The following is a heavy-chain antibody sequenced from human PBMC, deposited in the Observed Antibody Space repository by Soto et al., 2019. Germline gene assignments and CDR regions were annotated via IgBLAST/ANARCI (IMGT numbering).Heavy chain of an antibody. CDR2: IYWDDDK. D-gene: IGHD2-21*02. Sequence: QITLKESGPPLVKPTQPLTLTCTFSGFSLSTGGVGVGWIRQPPGEALEWLALIYWDDDKRYSPSLESRLTITKDTSKNQVVLTMTNMDPVDTATYYCAHSRCGGDCLQSYSSHYYYGMDVWGQGTTVTVSS. CDR1: GFSLSTGGVG. V-gene: IGHV2-5*02. CDR3: AHSRCGGDCLQSYSSHYYYGMDV. J-gene: IGHJ6*02.